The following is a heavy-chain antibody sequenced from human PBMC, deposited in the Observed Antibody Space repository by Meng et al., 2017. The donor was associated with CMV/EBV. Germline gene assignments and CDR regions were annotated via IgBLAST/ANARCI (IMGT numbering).Heavy chain of an antibody. CDR3: ARGVGATGKADY. CDR1: GWSFSGYY. V-gene: IGHV4-34*01. Sequence: QVQLQHGGAVLFKPSATLSLTCPVYGWSFSGYYWSWIRQPPGKGLEWIGEINHSGSTNSNPSLKSRVTISVDTSKNQFSLKLSSVTAADTAVYYCARGVGATGKADYWGQGTLVTVSS. D-gene: IGHD1-26*01. CDR2: INHSGST. J-gene: IGHJ4*02.